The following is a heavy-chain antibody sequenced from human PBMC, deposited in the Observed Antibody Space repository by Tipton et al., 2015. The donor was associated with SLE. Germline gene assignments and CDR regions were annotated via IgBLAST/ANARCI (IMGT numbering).Heavy chain of an antibody. J-gene: IGHJ6*02. V-gene: IGHV4-34*01. Sequence: TLSLTCAGYGGSFSGYFWSWIRQPPGKGLEWIGEIKHSTSTTNYNPSLKSRVTISADTSRNRFSLNLNSVTAADTAVYYCARGQNTYDFWNNYYSEGLDVWGQGTTVTVSS. D-gene: IGHD3-3*01. CDR1: GGSFSGYF. CDR3: ARGQNTYDFWNNYYSEGLDV. CDR2: IKHSTSTT.